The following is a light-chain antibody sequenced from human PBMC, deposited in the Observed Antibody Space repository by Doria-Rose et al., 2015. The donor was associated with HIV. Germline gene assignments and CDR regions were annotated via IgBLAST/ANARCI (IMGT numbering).Light chain of an antibody. Sequence: DIRVTQSPSTLSASVGDSVSITCRASQTISGWLAWYQQKPRKAPKLLIYKASTLENSVPSRFSGSWSGTEVTLTISSLQPDDFATYYCQQYNSYSPSTFGQGTKVEIK. CDR3: QQYNSYSPST. CDR1: QTISGW. J-gene: IGKJ1*01. CDR2: KAS. V-gene: IGKV1-5*03.